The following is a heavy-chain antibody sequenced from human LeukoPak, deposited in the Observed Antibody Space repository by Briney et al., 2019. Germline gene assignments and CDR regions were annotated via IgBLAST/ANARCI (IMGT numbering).Heavy chain of an antibody. Sequence: AASVKVSCKASGYTFTGYYMHWVRQAPGQGLEWMGWINPNSGGTNCAQKFQGRVTMTRDTSISTAYMELSRLRSDDTAVYYCARDYRRGYSYGSSHFDYWGQGTLVTVSS. CDR1: GYTFTGYY. D-gene: IGHD5-18*01. V-gene: IGHV1-2*02. J-gene: IGHJ4*02. CDR3: ARDYRRGYSYGSSHFDY. CDR2: INPNSGGT.